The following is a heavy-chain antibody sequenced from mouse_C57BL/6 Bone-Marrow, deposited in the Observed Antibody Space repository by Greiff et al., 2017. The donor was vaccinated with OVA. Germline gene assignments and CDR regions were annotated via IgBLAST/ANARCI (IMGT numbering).Heavy chain of an antibody. CDR3: TTYRY. V-gene: IGHV14-4*01. J-gene: IGHJ2*01. CDR1: GFNFTDDY. Sequence: EVQLQESGAELVRPGASVKLSCTASGFNFTDDYMHWVKARPEQSLEWIGWIDPENGDTEYASKFQGTATITADTSSKTVYLHLSSLTSEDTAVYYCTTYRYWGQGTTLTVSS. CDR2: IDPENGDT.